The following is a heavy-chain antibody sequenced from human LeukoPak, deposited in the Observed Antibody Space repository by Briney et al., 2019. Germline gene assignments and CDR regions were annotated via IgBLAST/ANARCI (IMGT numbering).Heavy chain of an antibody. V-gene: IGHV1-18*01. D-gene: IGHD3-22*01. Sequence: GASVKVSCKASGYTFTSYGISWVRQAPGQGLEWMGWISAYNGNTNYAQKLQGRVTMTTDTSTSTAYMELRSLRSDNTAVYYCARDFTYYYDSSGSYAFDIWGQGTMVTVSS. CDR3: ARDFTYYYDSSGSYAFDI. CDR1: GYTFTSYG. CDR2: ISAYNGNT. J-gene: IGHJ3*02.